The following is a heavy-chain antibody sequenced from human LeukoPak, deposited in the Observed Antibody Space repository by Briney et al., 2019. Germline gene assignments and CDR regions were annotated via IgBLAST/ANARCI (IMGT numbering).Heavy chain of an antibody. V-gene: IGHV1-2*02. D-gene: IGHD5-24*01. J-gene: IGHJ4*02. CDR1: GYAFTSYD. CDR2: INPNSGGT. CDR3: ARGSSDGYNYGRESDY. Sequence: ASVKVSCKASGYAFTSYDINWVRQATGQGLEWMGWINPNSGGTNYAQKFQGRVTMTRDTSISTAYMELRSLRSDDTAVYYCARGSSDGYNYGRESDYWGQGTLVTVSS.